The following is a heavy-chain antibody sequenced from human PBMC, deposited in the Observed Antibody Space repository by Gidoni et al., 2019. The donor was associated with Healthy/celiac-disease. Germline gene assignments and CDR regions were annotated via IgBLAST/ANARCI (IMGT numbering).Heavy chain of an antibody. CDR2: ISSSSSYI. CDR1: GFTFSSYR. CDR3: ARGGVSYRSENAHYGMEV. V-gene: IGHV3-21*01. J-gene: IGHJ6*02. Sequence: EVQLVESGGGLVKPGGSLRLSCAASGFTFSSYRMNWVRQAPGKGLEGVSSISSSSSYIYYADSGKGRFTISREKAKNPPYLQMNSLRAEETAVYYWARGGVSYRSENAHYGMEVWGQGTKVTVSS. D-gene: IGHD3-16*01.